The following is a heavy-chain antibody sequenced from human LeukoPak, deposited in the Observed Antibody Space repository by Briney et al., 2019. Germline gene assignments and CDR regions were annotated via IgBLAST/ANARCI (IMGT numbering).Heavy chain of an antibody. J-gene: IGHJ4*02. CDR2: IYYSGST. D-gene: IGHD3-22*01. V-gene: IGHV4-59*01. Sequence: PSETLSLTCSVSSGSLSSYYWSWIRHPPGKGLEWIGYIYYSGSTNYNPSLKSRIIISVETSKKQFSLKLSSVTAADTAVYYCAGAQYYYDSSGYYYYFDYWGQGTLVTVSS. CDR3: AGAQYYYDSSGYYYYFDY. CDR1: SGSLSSYY.